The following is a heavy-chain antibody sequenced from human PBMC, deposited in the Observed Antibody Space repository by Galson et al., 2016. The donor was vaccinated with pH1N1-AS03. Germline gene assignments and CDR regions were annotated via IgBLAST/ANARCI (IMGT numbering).Heavy chain of an antibody. CDR2: ISSSGNYK. V-gene: IGHV3-21*01. Sequence: SLRLSCAASGFTFSSYSMNWVRQAPGKGLEWVSSISSSGNYKYYADSVKGRLTDSRDNARNSLYLQMNSLRAGDTALYYCARSRSPDYYDSSTYRPDAFDIWCQGTMVTVSS. D-gene: IGHD3-22*01. J-gene: IGHJ3*02. CDR3: ARSRSPDYYDSSTYRPDAFDI. CDR1: GFTFSSYS.